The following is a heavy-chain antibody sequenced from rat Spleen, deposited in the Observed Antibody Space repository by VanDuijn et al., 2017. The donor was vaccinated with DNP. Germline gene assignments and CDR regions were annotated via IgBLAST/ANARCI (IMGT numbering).Heavy chain of an antibody. CDR3: ARHQAAPFDY. D-gene: IGHD1-2*01. CDR2: IWAGGGT. CDR1: GFSLTSNG. V-gene: IGHV2-72*01. J-gene: IGHJ2*01. Sequence: QMQLEESGPGLIQPSETLSLTCTVSGFSLTSNGVGWIRQPLGKGLVWMVSIWAGGGTNYNSAVQSRLTITRDTSKSQVFLKMNSLQPDDTGTYYCARHQAAPFDYWGQGVMVTVSS.